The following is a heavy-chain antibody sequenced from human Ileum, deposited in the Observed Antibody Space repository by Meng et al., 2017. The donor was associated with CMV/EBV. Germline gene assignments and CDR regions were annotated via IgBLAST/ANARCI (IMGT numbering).Heavy chain of an antibody. J-gene: IGHJ4*02. V-gene: IGHV3-74*01. Sequence: EVQLVESGGGLVQPGGSLSLSCAASGFTFSSYWMHWVRQAPGKGLVWVSRIDTDGSETKYADSVNGRFTISRDNAKNTLYLQMNSLSAEDTAVYFCVRGTSDWPGVDYWGQGTLVTVSS. D-gene: IGHD2-21*02. CDR2: IDTDGSET. CDR1: GFTFSSYW. CDR3: VRGTSDWPGVDY.